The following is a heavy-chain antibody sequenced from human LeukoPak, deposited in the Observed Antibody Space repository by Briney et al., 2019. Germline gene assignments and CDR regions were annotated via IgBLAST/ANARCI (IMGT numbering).Heavy chain of an antibody. J-gene: IGHJ5*02. Sequence: GESLKISCKGSGYSFTTYWIGWVRRMPGKGLEWMGIIYPGDSATRYSPSFQGQVTISADKSISTACLQWSSLKASDTAMYYCARLPNYYDSSGHFYSWFDPWGQGTLVTVSS. CDR3: ARLPNYYDSSGHFYSWFDP. CDR2: IYPGDSAT. V-gene: IGHV5-51*01. D-gene: IGHD3-22*01. CDR1: GYSFTTYW.